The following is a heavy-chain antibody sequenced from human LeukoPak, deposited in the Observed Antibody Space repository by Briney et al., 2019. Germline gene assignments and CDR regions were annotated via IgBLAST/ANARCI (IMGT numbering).Heavy chain of an antibody. V-gene: IGHV4-34*01. CDR2: INHSGST. CDR1: GGSFSGYY. J-gene: IGHJ4*02. Sequence: PSETLSLTCAVYGGSFSGYYWSWIRQPPGKGLEWIGEINHSGSTNCNPSLKSRVTISVDTSKNQFSLKLSSVTAADTAVYYCARGGVVITVDYWGQGTLVTVSS. D-gene: IGHD3-22*01. CDR3: ARGGVVITVDY.